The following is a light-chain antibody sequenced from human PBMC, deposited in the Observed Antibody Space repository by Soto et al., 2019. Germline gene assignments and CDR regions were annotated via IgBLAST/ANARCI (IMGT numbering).Light chain of an antibody. J-gene: IGKJ1*01. CDR1: QSLSSN. CDR3: HQYNDWPRT. Sequence: EVVMTQSPATLSVSPGERATLSCRASQSLSSNLAWYQQKPGQAPRLLIYGASIRATAIPDRFSGSGSGTDFTLTISRLEPEDFAVYYCHQYNDWPRTFGQGTKVAIK. CDR2: GAS. V-gene: IGKV3D-15*01.